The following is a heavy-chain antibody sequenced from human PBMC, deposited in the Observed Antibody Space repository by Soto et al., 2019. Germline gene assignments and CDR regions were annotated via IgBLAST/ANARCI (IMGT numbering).Heavy chain of an antibody. V-gene: IGHV4-59*01. CDR3: ARVAQYCGSTSCLYYFDY. J-gene: IGHJ4*02. D-gene: IGHD2-2*01. CDR2: IYYSGST. Sequence: PSETLSLTCTVSGGSSNTYYWSWIRQPPGKGLERIGYIYYSGSTNYNPSLKSRVTISEDTSKNQFSLQLTSVTAADTAVYYCARVAQYCGSTSCLYYFDYWGRGALVTVSS. CDR1: GGSSNTYY.